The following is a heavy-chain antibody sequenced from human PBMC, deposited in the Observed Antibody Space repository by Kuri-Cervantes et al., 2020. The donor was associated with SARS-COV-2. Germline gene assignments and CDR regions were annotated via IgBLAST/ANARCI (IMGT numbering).Heavy chain of an antibody. CDR2: MNPNSGNT. D-gene: IGHD3-16*02. CDR1: GYTFTSYD. Sequence: ASVKVSCKASGYTFTSYDINWVRQATGQGLEWMGWMNPNSGNTGYAQKFQGRVTMTRNTSISTAYMELSSLRSEDTAVYYCARGEYYDYVWGSYRYIPNWFDPWGQGTPVTVSS. J-gene: IGHJ5*02. V-gene: IGHV1-8*01. CDR3: ARGEYYDYVWGSYRYIPNWFDP.